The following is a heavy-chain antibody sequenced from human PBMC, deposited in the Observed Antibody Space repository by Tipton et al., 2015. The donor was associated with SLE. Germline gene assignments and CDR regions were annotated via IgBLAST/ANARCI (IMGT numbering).Heavy chain of an antibody. CDR2: ISGSGGST. D-gene: IGHD6-13*01. CDR3: SKDRFEQQPYDAFDI. Sequence: SLRLSCAASGFTFSSYAMSWVRQAPGKGLEWVSAISGSGGSTYYADSVKGRFTISRDNSKTTRYLQMNSLRAEDTAVYYCSKDRFEQQPYDAFDIWGQGTMVTVSS. CDR1: GFTFSSYA. J-gene: IGHJ3*02. V-gene: IGHV3-23*01.